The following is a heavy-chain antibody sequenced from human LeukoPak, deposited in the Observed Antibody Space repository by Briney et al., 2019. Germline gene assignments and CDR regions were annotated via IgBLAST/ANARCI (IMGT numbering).Heavy chain of an antibody. CDR1: GGSISSGGYY. CDR2: IYYSGST. J-gene: IGHJ4*02. Sequence: SETLSLTCTVSGGSISSGGYYWSWIRQHPGKGLEWIGYIYYSGSTYYNPSLKSRITISVDTSKNQFSLKLSSVTAADTAVYYCARLPSWNYGEFVDYWGQGTLVTVSS. CDR3: ARLPSWNYGEFVDY. D-gene: IGHD1-7*01. V-gene: IGHV4-31*03.